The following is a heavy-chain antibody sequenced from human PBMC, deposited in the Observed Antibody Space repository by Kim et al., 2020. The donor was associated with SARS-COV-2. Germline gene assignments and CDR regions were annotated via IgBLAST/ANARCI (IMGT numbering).Heavy chain of an antibody. CDR3: AKARGNVLRFLEWLSPFAP. D-gene: IGHD3-3*01. V-gene: IGHV3-23*01. CDR2: ISGSGGST. J-gene: IGHJ5*02. Sequence: GGSLRLSCAASGFTFSSYAMSWVRQAPGKGLEWVSAISGSGGSTYYADSVKGRFTISRDNSKNTLYLQMNSLRAEDTAVYYCAKARGNVLRFLEWLSPFAPWGQGTLVTVSS. CDR1: GFTFSSYA.